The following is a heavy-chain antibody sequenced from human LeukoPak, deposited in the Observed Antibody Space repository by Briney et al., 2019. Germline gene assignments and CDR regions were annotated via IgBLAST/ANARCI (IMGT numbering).Heavy chain of an antibody. Sequence: SVKVSCKASGGTFSSYAISWVRQAPGQGLEWMGGIIPIFGTANYAQKFQGRVTITADESTSTAYMELSSLRSEDTAVYYCARGPSPNNWFDPWGQGTLVTVSS. CDR1: GGTFSSYA. CDR3: ARGPSPNNWFDP. V-gene: IGHV1-69*13. J-gene: IGHJ5*02. CDR2: IIPIFGTA.